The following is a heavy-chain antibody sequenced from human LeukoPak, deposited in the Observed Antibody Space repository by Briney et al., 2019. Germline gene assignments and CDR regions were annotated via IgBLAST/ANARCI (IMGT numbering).Heavy chain of an antibody. CDR3: ARATHVDTDYYYGMDV. D-gene: IGHD5-18*01. CDR1: GGSISSYY. Sequence: PSETLSLTCTVSGGSISSYYWSWIWQPPGKGLEWIGYIYYSGSTNYNPSLKSRVTISVDTSKNQFSLKLSSVTAADTAVYYCARATHVDTDYYYGMDVWGQGTTVTVSS. CDR2: IYYSGST. V-gene: IGHV4-59*01. J-gene: IGHJ6*02.